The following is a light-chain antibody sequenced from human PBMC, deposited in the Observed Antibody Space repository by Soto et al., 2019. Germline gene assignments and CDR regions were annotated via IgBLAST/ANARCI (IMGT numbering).Light chain of an antibody. CDR2: DAS. CDR1: QNIRSL. V-gene: IGKV1-5*01. J-gene: IGKJ4*01. CDR3: QQRSNWPPT. Sequence: DIQMTQSPSTLSASVGDRVTITCRASQNIRSLLAWYQQKPGKAPKVLIYDASSLGSGVPSRFSGSGSGTDFTLTISSLEPEDFAVYYCQQRSNWPPTFGGGTKVEIK.